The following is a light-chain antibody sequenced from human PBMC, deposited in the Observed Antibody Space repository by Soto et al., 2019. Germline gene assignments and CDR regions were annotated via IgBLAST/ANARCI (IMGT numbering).Light chain of an antibody. V-gene: IGKV1-6*02. CDR1: QGIGTE. J-gene: IGKJ1*01. CDR3: LQDFRYPRT. CDR2: GAS. Sequence: AIQMTQSPSSLSASVGDRVTITCRASQGIGTELGWYQLKPGKAPKLLVYGASTLQSGVLPRFSGSGSGTDFTLTISSLQPDDFATYYCLQDFRYPRTFGQGTKVDI.